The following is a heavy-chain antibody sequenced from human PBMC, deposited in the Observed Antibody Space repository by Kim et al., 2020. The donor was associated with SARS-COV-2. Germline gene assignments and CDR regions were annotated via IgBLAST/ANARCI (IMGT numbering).Heavy chain of an antibody. CDR2: IYWDDDK. CDR3: ARYIVVVVAAANWFDT. V-gene: IGHV2-5*02. Sequence: SGPTLVNPTQTLTLTCTFSGFSLSTSGVGVGWIRQPPGKALEWLALIYWDDDKRYSPSPKSRLTITKDTSKNQVVLTMTNMDPVDTATYYCARYIVVVVAAANWFDTWGQGTLVTVSS. D-gene: IGHD2-15*01. J-gene: IGHJ5*02. CDR1: GFSLSTSGVG.